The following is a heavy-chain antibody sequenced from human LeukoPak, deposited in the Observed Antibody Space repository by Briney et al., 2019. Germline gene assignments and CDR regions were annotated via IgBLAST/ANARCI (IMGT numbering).Heavy chain of an antibody. D-gene: IGHD4-17*01. CDR2: ISSGSSAI. CDR1: GFSFSTYS. V-gene: IGHV3-48*01. J-gene: IGHJ1*01. Sequence: GGSLRLSCAASGFSFSTYSMNWVRQAPGKGLQWVSYISSGSSAIYYTDSVKGRFTITRDDAKNSVYLQMNSLRTEDTAVYYCARDGNDYGDYEYFQHWGQGTLVTVSS. CDR3: ARDGNDYGDYEYFQH.